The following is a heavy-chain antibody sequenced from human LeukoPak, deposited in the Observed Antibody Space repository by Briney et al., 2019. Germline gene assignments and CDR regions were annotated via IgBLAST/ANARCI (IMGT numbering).Heavy chain of an antibody. Sequence: GGSLRLSCAASGFTFSSYSMNWVRQAPGKGLEWVSSISSSSSYRYYADSVKGRFTISRDNAKNSLYLQMNSLRAEDTAVYYCWYYYDSSGYYSLYFDYWGQGTLVTVSS. CDR2: ISSSSSYR. CDR3: WYYYDSSGYYSLYFDY. V-gene: IGHV3-21*01. CDR1: GFTFSSYS. D-gene: IGHD3-22*01. J-gene: IGHJ4*02.